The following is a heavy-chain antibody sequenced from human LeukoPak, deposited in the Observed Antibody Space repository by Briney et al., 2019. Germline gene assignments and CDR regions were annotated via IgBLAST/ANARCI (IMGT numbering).Heavy chain of an antibody. Sequence: SETLSLTCTVSGGSTSNYFCTWLRQSAGKGLEWIGRIHTSGSTNYNPSLKSRVSMSVDTSRNQFSLKLSSVTAADTAVYYCARDPEGHGYYFDYWGQGALVTVSS. CDR2: IHTSGST. CDR3: ARDPEGHGYYFDY. J-gene: IGHJ4*02. V-gene: IGHV4-4*07. D-gene: IGHD3-3*01. CDR1: GGSTSNYF.